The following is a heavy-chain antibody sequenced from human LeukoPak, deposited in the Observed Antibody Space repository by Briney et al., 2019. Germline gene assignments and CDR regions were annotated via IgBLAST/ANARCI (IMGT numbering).Heavy chain of an antibody. D-gene: IGHD3-10*01. Sequence: GGSLRLSCAASGFTFSSYGMHWVRQAPGKGLEWVAFLRYDGSNKYYADSVKGRFTISRDNSKNTLYLQMNSLRAEDTAVYYCAKDHLYYYGSGSTLDYWGQGTLVTVSS. CDR2: LRYDGSNK. V-gene: IGHV3-30*02. CDR3: AKDHLYYYGSGSTLDY. J-gene: IGHJ4*02. CDR1: GFTFSSYG.